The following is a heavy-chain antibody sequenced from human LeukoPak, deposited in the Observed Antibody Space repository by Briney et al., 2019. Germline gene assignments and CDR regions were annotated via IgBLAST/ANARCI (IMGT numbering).Heavy chain of an antibody. J-gene: IGHJ5*02. Sequence: SQTLSLTCAISGDSVSSNSAAWNWIRQSPSRGLEWLGRTYYRSKWYNDYAVSVKSRITINPDTSKNQFSLQLNSVTPEDTAVYYCARERLAMVRGVLPKEAWGWFDPWGQGTLVTVSS. V-gene: IGHV6-1*01. CDR3: ARERLAMVRGVLPKEAWGWFDP. CDR1: GDSVSSNSAA. D-gene: IGHD3-10*01. CDR2: TYYRSKWYN.